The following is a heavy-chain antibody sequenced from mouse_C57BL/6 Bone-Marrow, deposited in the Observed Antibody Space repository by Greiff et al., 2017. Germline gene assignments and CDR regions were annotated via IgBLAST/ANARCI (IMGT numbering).Heavy chain of an antibody. D-gene: IGHD2-3*01. Sequence: EVKLVESGGGLVKPGGSLKLSCAASGFTFSDYGMHWVRQAPEKGLEWVAYISSGSSTNYYADTVKGRFTISRDNAKNTLFLQMTSLRSEDTALYYCARRYDGYFDYWGQGTTLTVSS. CDR2: ISSGSSTN. CDR3: ARRYDGYFDY. CDR1: GFTFSDYG. V-gene: IGHV5-17*01. J-gene: IGHJ2*01.